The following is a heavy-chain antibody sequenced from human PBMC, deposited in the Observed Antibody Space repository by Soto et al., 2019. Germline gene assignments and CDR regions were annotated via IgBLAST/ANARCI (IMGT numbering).Heavy chain of an antibody. CDR3: AREKLTGYYQSLDY. J-gene: IGHJ4*02. Sequence: PGGSLRLSCAASGFTVSSNIMSWVRQTPGKGLEWVSNIYTGGSTYYADSVRGRFTISRDNSNNTLYLQMNSLRAEDTAVYYCAREKLTGYYQSLDYWGQGTLVTVSS. CDR2: IYTGGST. V-gene: IGHV3-66*01. CDR1: GFTVSSNI. D-gene: IGHD3-9*01.